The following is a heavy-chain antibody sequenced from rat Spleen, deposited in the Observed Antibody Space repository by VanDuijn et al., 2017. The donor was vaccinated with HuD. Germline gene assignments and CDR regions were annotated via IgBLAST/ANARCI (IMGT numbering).Heavy chain of an antibody. CDR2: MNNNGDT. CDR1: GFSLISNS. CDR3: TIHPRY. Sequence: QVQLKESGPGLVQPSQTLSLTCTVSGFSLISNSVHWIRQPPGKGLEWMGRMNNNGDTSYNSALKSRLSISRDTSKNQVFLKMNSLQTDDTGTYYCTIHPRYWGQGVMVTVSS. V-gene: IGHV2-63*01. J-gene: IGHJ2*01. D-gene: IGHD3-1*01.